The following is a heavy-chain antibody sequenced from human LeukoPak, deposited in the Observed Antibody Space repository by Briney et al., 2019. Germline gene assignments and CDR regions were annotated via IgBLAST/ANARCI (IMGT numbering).Heavy chain of an antibody. V-gene: IGHV3-21*01. J-gene: IGHJ4*02. CDR1: GFTFSDYW. CDR3: ARDTLTHPPNSDY. Sequence: GGSLRLSCAASGFTFSDYWMYWVRQAPGKGLEWVSSISSSSSYIYYADSVKGRFTISRDNAKNSLYLQMNSLRAEDTAVYYCARDTLTHPPNSDYWGQGTLVTVSS. CDR2: ISSSSSYI.